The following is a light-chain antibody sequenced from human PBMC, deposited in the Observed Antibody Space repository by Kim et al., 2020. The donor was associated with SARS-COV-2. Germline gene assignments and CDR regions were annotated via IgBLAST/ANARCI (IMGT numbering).Light chain of an antibody. J-gene: IGLJ3*02. CDR2: RDS. V-gene: IGLV3-9*01. Sequence: VALGQTARITCGGNNIGSKKVHWYQQKPGQAPVLVIYRDSNRPSGIPERFSGSNSGNTATLTISRAQAGDEADYYCQVWDSSNWVFGGGTQLTVL. CDR1: NIGSKK. CDR3: QVWDSSNWV.